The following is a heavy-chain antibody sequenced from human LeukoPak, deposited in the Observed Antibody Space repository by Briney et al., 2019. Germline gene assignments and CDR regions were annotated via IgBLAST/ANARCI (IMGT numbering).Heavy chain of an antibody. J-gene: IGHJ4*02. CDR1: GGSISSSSYY. Sequence: SETLSLTCTVSGGSISSSSYYWGWIRQPPGKGLEWIGEINHSGSTNYNPSLKSRVTISVDTSKNQFSLKLSSVTAADTAVYYCARELRYSYGLGDWGQGTLVTVSS. CDR2: INHSGST. D-gene: IGHD5-18*01. CDR3: ARELRYSYGLGD. V-gene: IGHV4-39*07.